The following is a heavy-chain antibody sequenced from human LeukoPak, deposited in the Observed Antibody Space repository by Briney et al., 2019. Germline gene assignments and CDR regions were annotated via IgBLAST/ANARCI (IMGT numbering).Heavy chain of an antibody. V-gene: IGHV3-30*02. CDR1: GFTFSSYG. CDR2: IRSEGSNR. CDR3: AKALYSSGWYPTPFDH. Sequence: GGSLRLSCAASGFTFSSYGMHWVRQAPGKGREGVAYIRSEGSNRYYADSVKGRFTISRDNSKNTLYRQMNTLIPEDTAVFYFAKALYSSGWYPTPFDHWGQGTLVTASS. J-gene: IGHJ4*02. D-gene: IGHD6-19*01.